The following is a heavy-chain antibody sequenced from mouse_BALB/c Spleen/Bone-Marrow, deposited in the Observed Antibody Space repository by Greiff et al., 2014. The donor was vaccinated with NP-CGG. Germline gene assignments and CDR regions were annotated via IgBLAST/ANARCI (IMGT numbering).Heavy chain of an antibody. D-gene: IGHD2-1*01. V-gene: IGHV14-3*02. Sequence: VPLQQPGAELVKPGASVKLSCTASGFNIKDTYMHWVEQRPKQGLGWIGRIDPANGNTKYDPKFQGKATITADTSSNTAYLQLSSLTSEDTAVYYCAFIYYGYAMDYWGQGTSVTVSS. CDR2: IDPANGNT. CDR3: AFIYYGYAMDY. CDR1: GFNIKDTY. J-gene: IGHJ4*01.